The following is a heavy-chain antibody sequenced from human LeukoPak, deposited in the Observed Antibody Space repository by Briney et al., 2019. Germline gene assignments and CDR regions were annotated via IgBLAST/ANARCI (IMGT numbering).Heavy chain of an antibody. CDR1: GGSISSYY. CDR2: IYYSGST. V-gene: IGHV4-59*01. CDR3: ARGPGIAAAGPNTDY. Sequence: SETLSLTCTVSGGSISSYYWSWIRQPPGKGLEWIGYIYYSGSTNYNPSLKSRVTISVDTSKNQFSLKLSSVTAADTAAYYCARGPGIAAAGPNTDYWGQGTLVTVSS. J-gene: IGHJ4*02. D-gene: IGHD6-13*01.